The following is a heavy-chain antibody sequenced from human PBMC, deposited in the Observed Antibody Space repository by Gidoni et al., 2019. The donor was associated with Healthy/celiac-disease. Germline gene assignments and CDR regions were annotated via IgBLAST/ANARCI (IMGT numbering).Heavy chain of an antibody. CDR1: GYSLYSYW. CDR3: ARRVAGTTFVGWFDP. V-gene: IGHV5-51*03. Sequence: EVHLVQSGAEVTKPGESLKISCKGSGYSLYSYWSGRVRQMPGKGLEWSGILSPGDSDTRYSPSFQGQVTISADKSISTAYRQWSSLKASDTAMYYCARRVAGTTFVGWFDPWGQGTLVTVSS. CDR2: LSPGDSDT. J-gene: IGHJ5*02. D-gene: IGHD4-17*01.